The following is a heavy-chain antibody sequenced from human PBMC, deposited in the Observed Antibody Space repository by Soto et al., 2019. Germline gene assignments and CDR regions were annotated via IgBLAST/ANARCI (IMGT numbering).Heavy chain of an antibody. CDR1: GFTFSDSW. D-gene: IGHD4-4*01. Sequence: EVQLVESGGGLVQPGGSLRLSCTASGFTFSDSWMTWVRQAPGKGLEWVARIKPDESEKKYADSVKGRFSISRDNAKNSMYLQMDSLRGEDTAVDYCVRGGSNYASWGQGTLVTVSS. CDR2: IKPDESEK. J-gene: IGHJ5*02. CDR3: VRGGSNYAS. V-gene: IGHV3-7*01.